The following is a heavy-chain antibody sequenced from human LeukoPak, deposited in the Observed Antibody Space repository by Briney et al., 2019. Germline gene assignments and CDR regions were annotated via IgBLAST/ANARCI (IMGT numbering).Heavy chain of an antibody. CDR3: ATASYGGNGY. CDR1: GYTFTDYY. CDR2: VDPEDGET. V-gene: IGHV1-69-2*01. Sequence: ASVKVSCKVSGYTFTDYYMHWGQQAPGKGREWMGLVDPEDGETIYAEKFQGRVTITADTSTDTAYMELSSLRSEDTAVYYCATASYGGNGYWGQGTLVTVSS. J-gene: IGHJ4*02. D-gene: IGHD4-23*01.